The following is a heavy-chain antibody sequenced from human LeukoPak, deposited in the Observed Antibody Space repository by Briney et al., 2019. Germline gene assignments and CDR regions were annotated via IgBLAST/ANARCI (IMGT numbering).Heavy chain of an antibody. D-gene: IGHD4-11*01. CDR1: GGSISSGGYY. CDR3: ARGGATVTSISRGEFDY. CDR2: IYYSGST. V-gene: IGHV4-31*03. Sequence: SETLSLTCTVSGGSISSGGYYWSWIRQHPGKGLEWIGYIYYSGSTYYNPSLKSRVTISVDRSKNQFSLKLSSVTAADTAVYYCARGGATVTSISRGEFDYWGQGTLVTVSS. J-gene: IGHJ4*02.